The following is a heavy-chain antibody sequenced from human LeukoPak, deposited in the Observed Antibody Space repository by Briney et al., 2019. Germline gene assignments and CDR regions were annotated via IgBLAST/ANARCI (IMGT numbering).Heavy chain of an antibody. Sequence: GGSLRLSCAASGFTFSDYYMSWIRQAPGKGLEWVSYISSSSSYTNYADSVKGRFTISRDNAKNSLYLQMNSLRAEDTAVYYCARDLSWFGDFNWFDPWGQGTLVTVSS. V-gene: IGHV3-11*06. D-gene: IGHD3-10*01. CDR3: ARDLSWFGDFNWFDP. CDR2: ISSSSSYT. J-gene: IGHJ5*02. CDR1: GFTFSDYY.